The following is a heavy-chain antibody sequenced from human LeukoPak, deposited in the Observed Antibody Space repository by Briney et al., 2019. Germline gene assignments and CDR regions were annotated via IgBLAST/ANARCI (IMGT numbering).Heavy chain of an antibody. CDR1: GFTFSSYG. CDR2: ISYDGSNK. Sequence: GGSLRLSCAASGFTFSSYGIHWVRQAPGKGLEWVAVISYDGSNKYYADSVKGRFTISRDNSKNTLYLQMNSLRAEDTAVYYCAKDGLGGIAAAGYFDYWGQGTLVTVSS. J-gene: IGHJ4*02. D-gene: IGHD6-13*01. V-gene: IGHV3-30*18. CDR3: AKDGLGGIAAAGYFDY.